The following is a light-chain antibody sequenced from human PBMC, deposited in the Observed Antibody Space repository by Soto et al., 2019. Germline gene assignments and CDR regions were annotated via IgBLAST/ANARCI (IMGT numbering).Light chain of an antibody. Sequence: AIQMTQSPSSPSASVRDIVTITCRGNQGIRSELGLHQQKPGKAPNLLVYTSSSLQSGVPSSFSRSGSGTDFTLTMSSRQPEDFAIYYCIHDYNCPLTFGGGTKVDIK. CDR2: TSS. V-gene: IGKV1-6*01. J-gene: IGKJ4*01. CDR3: IHDYNCPLT. CDR1: QGIRSE.